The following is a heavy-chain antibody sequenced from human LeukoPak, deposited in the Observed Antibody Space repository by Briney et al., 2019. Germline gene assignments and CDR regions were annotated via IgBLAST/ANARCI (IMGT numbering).Heavy chain of an antibody. V-gene: IGHV4-38-2*02. CDR3: AKDLNVLMVSVRAEYFQH. CDR2: IYHSGST. J-gene: IGHJ1*01. D-gene: IGHD2-8*01. Sequence: SETLSLTCTVSGYSISSGYYWGWIRQPPGKGLEWIGSIYHSGSTYYNPSLKSRVTISVDTSKNQFSLKLSSVTAADTAVYYCAKDLNVLMVSVRAEYFQHWGQGTLVTVSS. CDR1: GYSISSGYY.